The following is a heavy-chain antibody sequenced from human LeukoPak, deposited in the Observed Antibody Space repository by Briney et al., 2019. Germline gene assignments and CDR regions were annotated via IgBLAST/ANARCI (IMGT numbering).Heavy chain of an antibody. CDR2: ISYDGSNK. Sequence: PGGSLRLSCAASGFSFSISAMHWVRQAPGKGLEGVAVISYDGSNKYFADSVKGRFTISRDNSKNTLYLQMNSLRAEDTAVYYCTTDRATPLPIVVVPAATANYYYYMDVWGKGTTVTVSS. CDR1: GFSFSISA. V-gene: IGHV3-30*03. J-gene: IGHJ6*03. D-gene: IGHD2-2*01. CDR3: TTDRATPLPIVVVPAATANYYYYMDV.